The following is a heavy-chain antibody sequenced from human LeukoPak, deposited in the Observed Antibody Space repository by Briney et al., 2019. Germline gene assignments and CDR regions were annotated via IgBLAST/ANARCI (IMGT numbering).Heavy chain of an antibody. J-gene: IGHJ3*02. CDR3: AKDPITMIVVGQHDAFDI. D-gene: IGHD3-22*01. CDR1: GFTFSSYG. CDR2: ISGSGGST. Sequence: PGGSLRLSCAASGFTFSSYGMSWVRQAPGKGLEWVSAISGSGGSTYYADSVKGRFTISRDNSKNTLYLQMNSLRAEDTAVYYCAKDPITMIVVGQHDAFDIWGQGTMVTVSS. V-gene: IGHV3-23*01.